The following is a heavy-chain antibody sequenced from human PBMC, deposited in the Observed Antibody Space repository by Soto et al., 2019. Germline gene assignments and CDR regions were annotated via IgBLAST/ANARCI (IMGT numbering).Heavy chain of an antibody. CDR1: GASINDFY. CDR2: MYYSETT. Sequence: SETLSLTCTVSGASINDFYWSWIRQTPGKGLEWVGFMYYSETTKYNPSLKGRVNMSLDTSKNQVSLHLKSVTAADTAVYYCARANSSTWYKLEYKWFDPWGQGTQVTVSS. D-gene: IGHD6-13*01. V-gene: IGHV4-59*01. J-gene: IGHJ5*02. CDR3: ARANSSTWYKLEYKWFDP.